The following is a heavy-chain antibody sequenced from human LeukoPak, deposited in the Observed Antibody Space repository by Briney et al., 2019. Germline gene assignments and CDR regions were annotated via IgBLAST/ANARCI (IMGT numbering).Heavy chain of an antibody. D-gene: IGHD2-15*01. CDR2: ISGSGGST. CDR1: GFTFSSYA. V-gene: IGHV3-23*01. J-gene: IGHJ4*02. Sequence: PGGSLRLSCAASGFTFSSYAMSWVRQAPGKGLEWVSAISGSGGSTYYADSVKGRFTISRDNSKNTLYLQMNSLRAEDTAVYYCARDLDSYCSGGSCYSDYWGQGTLVTVSS. CDR3: ARDLDSYCSGGSCYSDY.